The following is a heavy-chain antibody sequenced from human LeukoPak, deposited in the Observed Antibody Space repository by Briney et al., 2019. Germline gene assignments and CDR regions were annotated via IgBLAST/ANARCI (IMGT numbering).Heavy chain of an antibody. V-gene: IGHV4-59*01. CDR3: ARAGRGTGIAASPI. D-gene: IGHD6-25*01. J-gene: IGHJ3*02. CDR2: IYYSGST. CDR1: GGSISTYY. Sequence: SETLSLTCTVSGGSISTYYWIWIRQPPGKGLEWIGYIYYSGSTNYNPSLKSRVSISVDTSKNQLSPKLSSVTPADTAVYYCARAGRGTGIAASPIWGQGTMVTVSS.